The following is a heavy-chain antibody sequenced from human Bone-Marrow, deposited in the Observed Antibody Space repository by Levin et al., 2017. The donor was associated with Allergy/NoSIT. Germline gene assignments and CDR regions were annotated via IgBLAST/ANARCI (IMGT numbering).Heavy chain of an antibody. J-gene: IGHJ6*02. CDR1: GFTFNRYV. D-gene: IGHD3-10*01. V-gene: IGHV3-30*14. Sequence: GESLKISCGASGFTFNRYVMYWVRQAPGKGLEWVVLMSYDGTTQYYADSAKGRFTISRDISKNMLYLQMSSLRVEDTAVYYCARGIWFGELPYYYYYGMDMWGPGTAVTVS. CDR3: ARGIWFGELPYYYYYGMDM. CDR2: MSYDGTTQ.